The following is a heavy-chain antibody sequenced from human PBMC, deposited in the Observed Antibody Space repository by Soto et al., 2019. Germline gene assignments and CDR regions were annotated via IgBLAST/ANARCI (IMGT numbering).Heavy chain of an antibody. Sequence: GGSLRLSCAASGFTFSDYSMNWVRQAPGKGLEWVSYISRSGSVIYYADSVKGRFTISRDNAKNSLFLQMNSLRAEDTAVYYCATVGYCSSTSCQTRYYYYGMDVWGQGTTVTAP. J-gene: IGHJ6*02. CDR2: ISRSGSVI. V-gene: IGHV3-11*01. CDR3: ATVGYCSSTSCQTRYYYYGMDV. D-gene: IGHD2-2*03. CDR1: GFTFSDYS.